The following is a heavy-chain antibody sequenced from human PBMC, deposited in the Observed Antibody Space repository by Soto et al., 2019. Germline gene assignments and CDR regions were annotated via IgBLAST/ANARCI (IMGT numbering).Heavy chain of an antibody. V-gene: IGHV4-34*01. Sequence: SGNLYLNCAVYGECFSGYYWRWIRKPPGKGLEWIGEINHSGSTNYNPPLKSRVTISVDTSKNQFSLKLSSVTAADTAVYYCARVSSGPPYYFDYWGQGTLVTVSS. CDR1: GECFSGYY. J-gene: IGHJ4*02. CDR3: ARVSSGPPYYFDY. D-gene: IGHD6-19*01. CDR2: INHSGST.